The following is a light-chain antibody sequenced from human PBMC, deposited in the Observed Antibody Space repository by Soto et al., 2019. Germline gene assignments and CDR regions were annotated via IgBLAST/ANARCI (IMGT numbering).Light chain of an antibody. CDR2: KAS. CDR1: QSISTS. Sequence: DIQMTQSPSTLSASVGDRVTITCRASQSISTSLAWYQQKPGKVPNLLIYKASSLESGVPSRFSGSGSGTEFPVTISSLQPDDFATYYCQQYNSYPLSFGGGTKVEIK. V-gene: IGKV1-5*03. CDR3: QQYNSYPLS. J-gene: IGKJ4*01.